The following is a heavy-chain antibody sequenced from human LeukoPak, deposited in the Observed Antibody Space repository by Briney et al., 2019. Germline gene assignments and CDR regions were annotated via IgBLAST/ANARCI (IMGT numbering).Heavy chain of an antibody. CDR2: IYSGGST. Sequence: GGSLRLSCAASGFTVSSNYMSWVRQAPGKGLEWVSVIYSGGSTYYADSVKGRFTISRDNSKNTLYLQMNSLRAEDTAVYYCARDAAHTRIDYWGQGTLVTVSS. V-gene: IGHV3-66*01. J-gene: IGHJ4*02. CDR1: GFTVSSNY. D-gene: IGHD2-2*01. CDR3: ARDAAHTRIDY.